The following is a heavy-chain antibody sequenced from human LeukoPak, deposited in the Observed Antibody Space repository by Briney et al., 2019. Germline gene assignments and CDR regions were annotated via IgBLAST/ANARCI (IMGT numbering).Heavy chain of an antibody. CDR3: ARDQYCSGGNSCQQSSWFGP. CDR1: GYSFTDYY. Sequence: ASVKVSCKASGYSFTDYYIHWVRRAPGQGLEWMGWINPKNGGTNFAQKFQGRVTMTRDTSISTVYMELSNLRSDDTAVYYCARDQYCSGGNSCQQSSWFGPWGQGALVTVSS. J-gene: IGHJ5*02. CDR2: INPKNGGT. V-gene: IGHV1-2*02. D-gene: IGHD2-15*01.